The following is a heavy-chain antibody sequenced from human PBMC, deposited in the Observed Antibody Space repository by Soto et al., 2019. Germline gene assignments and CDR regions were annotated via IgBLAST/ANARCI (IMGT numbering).Heavy chain of an antibody. J-gene: IGHJ6*02. CDR2: INPGIGNT. Sequence: ASVKVSCKASGYTFTSYAMHWVRQAPGQRLEWMGWINPGIGNTKYSQKFQGRVTITTDKSTSTAYMELSSLRSEDTAVYYCARERIAAAGTFLYYYGMDVWGQGTTVTVSS. V-gene: IGHV1-3*01. CDR1: GYTFTSYA. D-gene: IGHD6-13*01. CDR3: ARERIAAAGTFLYYYGMDV.